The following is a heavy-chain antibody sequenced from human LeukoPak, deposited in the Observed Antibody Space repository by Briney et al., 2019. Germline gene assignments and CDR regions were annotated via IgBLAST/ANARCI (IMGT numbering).Heavy chain of an antibody. CDR2: ISGSGASI. Sequence: GGSLRLSCVASGSTFSSYGMSWVRQAPGKGLEWVSFISGSGASIYYGDSVKGRFTISRDNSKNTLYLQMNSLRAEDTAVYYCAKDKFQSLGVSGWFGESSWGQGTLVTVSS. CDR1: GSTFSSYG. D-gene: IGHD3-10*01. CDR3: AKDKFQSLGVSGWFGESS. V-gene: IGHV3-23*01. J-gene: IGHJ4*02.